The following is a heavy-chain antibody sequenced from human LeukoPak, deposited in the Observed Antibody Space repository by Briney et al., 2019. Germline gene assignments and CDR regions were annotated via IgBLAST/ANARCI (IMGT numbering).Heavy chain of an antibody. CDR1: GFSFSSYA. D-gene: IGHD6-13*01. Sequence: GGSLRLSCAASGFSFSSYAMSWVRQAPGKGLEWVTAISGSGGSTYYADSVKGRFTISRDNSKNTLYLQMNSLRAEDTAVYYCAKGSPKYSSSWYEGRAFDIWGQGTMVTVSS. V-gene: IGHV3-23*01. CDR2: ISGSGGST. CDR3: AKGSPKYSSSWYEGRAFDI. J-gene: IGHJ3*02.